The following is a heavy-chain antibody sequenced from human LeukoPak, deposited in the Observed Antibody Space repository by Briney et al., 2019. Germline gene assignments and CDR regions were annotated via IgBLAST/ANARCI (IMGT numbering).Heavy chain of an antibody. CDR1: GFTFSSYA. CDR3: AKDLNRSVYSSGWYPYDY. CDR2: ISGSGGST. V-gene: IGHV3-23*01. J-gene: IGHJ4*02. D-gene: IGHD6-19*01. Sequence: GGSLRLSCAASGFTFSSYAMSWVRQAPGKGLEWVSAISGSGGSTYYADSVKGRFTISRDNSKNTLYLQMNSLRAEDTAVYYCAKDLNRSVYSSGWYPYDYWGQGTLVTVSS.